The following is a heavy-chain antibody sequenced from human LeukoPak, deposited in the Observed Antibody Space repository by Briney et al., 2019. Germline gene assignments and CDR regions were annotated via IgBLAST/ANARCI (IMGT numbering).Heavy chain of an antibody. CDR1: GFTFSSYA. V-gene: IGHV3-23*01. Sequence: PGGSLRLSCAASGFTFSSYARSWVRQAPGKGLEWVSAISGSGGSTYYADSVKGRFTISRDNSKNTLYLQMNSLRAEDTAVYYCAKDPPGGFEYCSGGSCYREAFDIWGQGTMVTVSS. J-gene: IGHJ3*02. D-gene: IGHD2-15*01. CDR3: AKDPPGGFEYCSGGSCYREAFDI. CDR2: ISGSGGST.